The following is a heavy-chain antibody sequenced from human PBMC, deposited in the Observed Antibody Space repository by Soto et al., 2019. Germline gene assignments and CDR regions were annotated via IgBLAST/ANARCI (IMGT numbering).Heavy chain of an antibody. CDR1: GFSLSTGGLG. J-gene: IGHJ5*02. Sequence: QITLKESGPTLVKPTQTLTLTCTFPGFSLSTGGLGVGWLRQPPGRALQCLAVIYWNDEKRYNPSLKSRLTITKDTSKNHVVLTMTEMDPVDTATYYCAHGGYGDYARDNWFDPWGQGTLVTVSS. CDR2: IYWNDEK. V-gene: IGHV2-5*01. CDR3: AHGGYGDYARDNWFDP. D-gene: IGHD4-17*01.